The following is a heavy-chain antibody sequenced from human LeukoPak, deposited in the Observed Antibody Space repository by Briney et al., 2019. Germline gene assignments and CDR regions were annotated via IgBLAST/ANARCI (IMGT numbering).Heavy chain of an antibody. CDR2: TYYRYKWLS. CDR1: GDSVSSNSAA. D-gene: IGHD4-11*01. Sequence: SQTLSLTCAISGDSVSSNSAAWNWIRQSPSRGLEWLGRTYYRYKWLSDYAVSVKSRITIDADTSKKQFSLQLNSVTPEDTAVYYCARKGTVTTPFDYWGQGILVTVSS. CDR3: ARKGTVTTPFDY. V-gene: IGHV6-1*01. J-gene: IGHJ4*02.